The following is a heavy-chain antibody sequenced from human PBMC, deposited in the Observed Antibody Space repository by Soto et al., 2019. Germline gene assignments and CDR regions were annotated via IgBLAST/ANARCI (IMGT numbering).Heavy chain of an antibody. J-gene: IGHJ3*02. V-gene: IGHV3-11*05. CDR1: GFTFSDYY. Sequence: QVQLVESGGGMVKPGGSLRLSCAASGFTFSDYYMSWIRQAPGKGLEWVSSISPSSSYTNYAVSVKGRFTIPSDNAQNSVYLQTNSLRAEDTAVYYCARNHIAASGTSAYDIWGQGTMVTVSS. CDR2: ISPSSSYT. CDR3: ARNHIAASGTSAYDI. D-gene: IGHD6-13*01.